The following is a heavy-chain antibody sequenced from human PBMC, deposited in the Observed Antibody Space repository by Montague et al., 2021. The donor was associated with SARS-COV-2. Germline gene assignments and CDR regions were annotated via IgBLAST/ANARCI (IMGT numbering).Heavy chain of an antibody. D-gene: IGHD4/OR15-4a*01. J-gene: IGHJ3*02. CDR1: GGSVTTGDYY. CDR2: VYNTGRT. Sequence: SETLSLTCTVSGGSVTTGDYYWTWLRQPPGKGLEWIGYVYNTGRTNYNPSLKSRVTISMDTSKNQFSLKVASVSAADTAVYYCATEVRAYDVFDTWGQGTLVTVSS. V-gene: IGHV4-61*08. CDR3: ATEVRAYDVFDT.